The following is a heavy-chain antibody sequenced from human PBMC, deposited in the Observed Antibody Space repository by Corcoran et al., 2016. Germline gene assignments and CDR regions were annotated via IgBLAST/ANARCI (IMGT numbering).Heavy chain of an antibody. J-gene: IGHJ6*02. CDR1: GFTFSSYG. Sequence: QVQLVESGGGVVQPGRSLRLSCAASGFTFSSYGMHWVRQAPGKGLEWVAVIWYDGSNKYYADSVKGRFTISRDNSKNTLYLQMNSLRAEETAVYYCARYLVVVTAVRGGYYGMDVWGQGTTVTVSS. CDR3: ARYLVVVTAVRGGYYGMDV. V-gene: IGHV3-33*01. D-gene: IGHD2-21*02. CDR2: IWYDGSNK.